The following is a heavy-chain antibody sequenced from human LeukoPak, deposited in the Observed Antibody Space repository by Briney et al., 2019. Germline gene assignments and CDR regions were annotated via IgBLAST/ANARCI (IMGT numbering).Heavy chain of an antibody. J-gene: IGHJ6*03. CDR3: ARDFYISLRYYYYYYMDV. D-gene: IGHD2/OR15-2a*01. Sequence: SETLSLTCTVSGGSISSSSYYWGWIRQPPGTGLEWIGSIYYSGSTYYNPSLKSRITISVDTSKNPFSLKLSSVTAADTAVYYCARDFYISLRYYYYYYMDVWGKGTTVTVSS. V-gene: IGHV4-39*07. CDR1: GGSISSSSYY. CDR2: IYYSGST.